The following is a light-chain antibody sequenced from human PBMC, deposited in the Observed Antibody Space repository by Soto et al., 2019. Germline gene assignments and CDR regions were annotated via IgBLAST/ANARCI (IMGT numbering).Light chain of an antibody. CDR3: CSYAGSYRRI. V-gene: IGLV2-11*01. CDR2: DVS. J-gene: IGLJ1*01. CDR1: SSDVGGYNY. Sequence: QSVLTQPRSVSGSPGQSVTISCTGTSSDVGGYNYVSWYQQHPGKAPKLMIYDVSKRPSGVPDRFSGSKSGNTASLTISGLQAEDEADDYCCSYAGSYRRIFGTGTKVTVL.